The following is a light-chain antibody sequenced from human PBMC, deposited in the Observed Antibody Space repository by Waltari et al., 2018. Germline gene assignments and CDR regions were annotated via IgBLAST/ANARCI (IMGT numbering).Light chain of an antibody. Sequence: QAVVTQEPSLTVSPVGTVTLTCGASTGPVTSGHYPYWLQQKPAQVPRTLIYDTSNKHPWTPARFSGSLSGRKAVLTRSGAQPEDEAEYYCLLCYSGARCVSGGWHQLSVL. CDR3: LLCYSGARCV. J-gene: IGLJ3*02. V-gene: IGLV7-46*01. CDR2: DTS. CDR1: TGPVTSGHY.